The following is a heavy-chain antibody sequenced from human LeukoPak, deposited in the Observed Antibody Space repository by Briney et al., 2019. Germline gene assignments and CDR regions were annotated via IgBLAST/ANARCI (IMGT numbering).Heavy chain of an antibody. J-gene: IGHJ4*02. D-gene: IGHD4-17*01. CDR1: GFTFNNYA. CDR3: AKDLYGDYDFDC. CDR2: ITSSGST. V-gene: IGHV3-23*01. Sequence: PGGSLRLSCAASGFTFNNYAMNWVRQAPGKWLEWVSVITSSGSTYYADSVKGRFTISRDNSKNTLYLQMNSLRAEDTAIYYCAKDLYGDYDFDCWGRGTLVTVSS.